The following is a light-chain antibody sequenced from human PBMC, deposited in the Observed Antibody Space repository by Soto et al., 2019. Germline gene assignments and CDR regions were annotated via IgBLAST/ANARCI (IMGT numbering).Light chain of an antibody. Sequence: DIQMTQSPSTLSGSVGDRVTITCRASQTISSWLAWYQQKPGKAPKLLIYKASTLKSGVPSRFSGSGSGTEITLTISSLQPEDFATYYCQQLKSNLITFGQGTRLEIK. J-gene: IGKJ5*01. CDR1: QTISSW. V-gene: IGKV1-5*03. CDR3: QQLKSNLIT. CDR2: KAS.